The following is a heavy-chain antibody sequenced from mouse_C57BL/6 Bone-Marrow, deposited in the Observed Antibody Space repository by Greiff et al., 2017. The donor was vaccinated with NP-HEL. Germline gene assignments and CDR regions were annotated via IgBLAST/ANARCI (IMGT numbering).Heavy chain of an antibody. CDR2: ISSGGSYT. CDR1: GFTFSSYG. CDR3: ARPYYGNYDYAMDY. D-gene: IGHD2-10*01. V-gene: IGHV5-6*01. Sequence: EVHLVESGGDLVKPGGSLKLSCAASGFTFSSYGMSWVRQTPDKRLEWVATISSGGSYTYYPDSVKGRFTISRDNAKNTLYLQMSSLKSEDTAMYYCARPYYGNYDYAMDYWGQGTSVTVSS. J-gene: IGHJ4*01.